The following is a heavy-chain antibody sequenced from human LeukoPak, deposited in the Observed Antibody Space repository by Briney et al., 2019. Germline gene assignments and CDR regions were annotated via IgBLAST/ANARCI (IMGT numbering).Heavy chain of an antibody. CDR1: GFTFSSYS. CDR2: ISSSSSYI. J-gene: IGHJ4*02. CDR3: ASGSFVVVPADGLTDY. Sequence: GGSLRLSCAASGFTFSSYSMNWVRQAPGKGLEWVSSISSSSSYIYYADSVKGRFTISRDNAKNSLYLQMNSLRAEDTAVYYCASGSFVVVPADGLTDYWGQGTLVTVSS. D-gene: IGHD2-2*01. V-gene: IGHV3-21*01.